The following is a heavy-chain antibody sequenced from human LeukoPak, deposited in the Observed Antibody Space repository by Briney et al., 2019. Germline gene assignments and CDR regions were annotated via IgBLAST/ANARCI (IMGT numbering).Heavy chain of an antibody. J-gene: IGHJ4*02. CDR1: GGSISSGDYY. Sequence: KASQTLSLTCTVSGGSISSGDYYWSWIRQPPGKGLEWIGYIYYSGSTYYNPSLKSRVTISVDTSKNQFSLKLSSVTAADTAVYYCARDSTVTTGYFDYWGQGTLVTVSS. D-gene: IGHD4-17*01. CDR2: IYYSGST. V-gene: IGHV4-30-4*01. CDR3: ARDSTVTTGYFDY.